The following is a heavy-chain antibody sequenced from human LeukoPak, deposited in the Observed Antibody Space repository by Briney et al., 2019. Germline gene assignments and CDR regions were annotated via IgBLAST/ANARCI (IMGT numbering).Heavy chain of an antibody. Sequence: SETLSLTCTVSGGSISSYYWSWIRQPAGKGLEWIGRIYTSGSTNYNPSLKSRVTMSVDTSKNQFSLKLSSVIAADTAVYYCAAEEMATTVDYWGQGTLVTVSS. CDR2: IYTSGST. J-gene: IGHJ4*02. CDR1: GGSISSYY. V-gene: IGHV4-4*07. CDR3: AAEEMATTVDY. D-gene: IGHD5-24*01.